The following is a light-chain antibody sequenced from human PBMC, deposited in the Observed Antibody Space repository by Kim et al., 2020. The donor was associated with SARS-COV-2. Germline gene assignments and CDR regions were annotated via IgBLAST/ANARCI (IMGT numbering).Light chain of an antibody. V-gene: IGLV2-14*03. CDR3: LSYTSSSTLA. CDR2: DVT. J-gene: IGLJ2*01. CDR1: SNNVGSYNH. Sequence: QSALTQPDSVSASPGQSITISCTGSSNNVGSYNHVSWYQQHPGKAPKLMIYDVTNRPSGVSNRFSGSKSGNTASLTISELQAEDEADYYCLSYTSSSTLAFGGGTQLTVL.